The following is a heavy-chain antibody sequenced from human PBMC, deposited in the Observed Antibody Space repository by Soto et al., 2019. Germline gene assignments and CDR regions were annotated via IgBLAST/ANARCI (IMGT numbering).Heavy chain of an antibody. Sequence: ASVKGCLKSSGSTFINLDISLVRQATGQGLEWMGWMNPGSGKTGYANKFQGRVTMTRDASTGTAHLELSSLTSEDTAVYYRARMASAGTLNWFDPWGQGTLVTVSS. CDR1: GSTFINLD. D-gene: IGHD6-13*01. V-gene: IGHV1-8*02. CDR3: ARMASAGTLNWFDP. CDR2: MNPGSGKT. J-gene: IGHJ5*02.